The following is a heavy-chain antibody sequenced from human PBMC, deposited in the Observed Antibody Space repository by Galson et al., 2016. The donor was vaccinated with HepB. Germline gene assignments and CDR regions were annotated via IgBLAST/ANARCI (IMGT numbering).Heavy chain of an antibody. J-gene: IGHJ4*02. Sequence: SLRLSCAASGFTFSNYDMSWVRQAPGRGLEWVSGISGSGASTTYADSVKGRFTISRDNSKNALHLQMNSLRAEDTAVYYCARGGGHGFFDYWGQGTQVTVSS. D-gene: IGHD3-10*01. CDR2: ISGSGAST. V-gene: IGHV3-23*01. CDR3: ARGGGHGFFDY. CDR1: GFTFSNYD.